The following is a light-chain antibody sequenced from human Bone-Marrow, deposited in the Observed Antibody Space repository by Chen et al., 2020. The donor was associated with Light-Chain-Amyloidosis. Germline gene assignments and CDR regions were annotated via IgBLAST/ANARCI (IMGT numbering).Light chain of an antibody. CDR1: ALPTEY. J-gene: IGLJ3*02. CDR3: QSADISGIDTV. V-gene: IGLV3-25*03. Sequence: SSELTQPPSMSVSPGQTARITCSGDALPTEYAYWYQQKPGQAPVLAIYEDIERPSGIPERLSGPKSGTTVTLTISGVQAEDAADYYRQSADISGIDTVFGGGTELTVL. CDR2: EDI.